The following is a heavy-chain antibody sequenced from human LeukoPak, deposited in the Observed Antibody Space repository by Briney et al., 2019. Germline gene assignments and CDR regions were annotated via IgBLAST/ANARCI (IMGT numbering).Heavy chain of an antibody. J-gene: IGHJ4*02. CDR1: GYTFTSYY. CDR2: INPSGGST. Sequence: ASVKVSCKASGYTFTSYYVHWVRQAPGQGLEWMGIINPSGGSTSYAQKFQGRVTMTRDTSTSTVYMELSSLRSEDTAVYYCARADYDSSGYPRPYFDYWGQGTLVTVSS. V-gene: IGHV1-46*01. D-gene: IGHD3-22*01. CDR3: ARADYDSSGYPRPYFDY.